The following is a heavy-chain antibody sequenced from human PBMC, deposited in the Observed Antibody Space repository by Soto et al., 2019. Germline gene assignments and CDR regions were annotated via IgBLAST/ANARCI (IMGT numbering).Heavy chain of an antibody. CDR3: ARGQYSSSPIHLWFEP. CDR1: GGSISSGGYY. CDR2: IYYSGST. V-gene: IGHV4-31*03. J-gene: IGHJ5*02. D-gene: IGHD6-6*01. Sequence: PSETLSLTCTVSGGSISSGGYYWSWIRQHPGKGLEWIGDIYYSGSTYYNPSLKSRVTISVDTSKNQFSLKLSSVTAADTAVYYCARGQYSSSPIHLWFEPWGQGTLVNVSS.